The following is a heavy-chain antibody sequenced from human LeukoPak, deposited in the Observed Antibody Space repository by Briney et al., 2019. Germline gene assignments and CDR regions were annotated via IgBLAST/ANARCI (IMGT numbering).Heavy chain of an antibody. CDR2: IYYSGST. D-gene: IGHD3-10*01. J-gene: IGHJ6*02. V-gene: IGHV4-59*08. CDR3: ARLPYYYGSGTYYXXGMDV. CDR1: GGSISSYY. Sequence: SETLSLTCTVSGGSISSYYWSWIRQPPGKGLEWIGYIYYSGSTNYNPSLKSRVTISVDTSKNQFSLKLSSVTAADTAVYYCARLPYYYGSGTYYXXGMDVWGQGTTVTVSS.